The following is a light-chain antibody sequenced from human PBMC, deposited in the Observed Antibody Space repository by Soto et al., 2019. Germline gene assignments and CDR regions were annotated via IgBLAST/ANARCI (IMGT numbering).Light chain of an antibody. J-gene: IGLJ1*01. V-gene: IGLV1-40*01. Sequence: HSVRTQPRSESGSPGEGVTISCTVSSSNIGAGYDVHWYQQLPGTAPKLLIYGNSNRPSGVPDRLSGSKSGTSASLAITGLQAEDEADYYCQSSDSSLNVFGTGTKV. CDR2: GNS. CDR3: QSSDSSLNV. CDR1: SSNIGAGYD.